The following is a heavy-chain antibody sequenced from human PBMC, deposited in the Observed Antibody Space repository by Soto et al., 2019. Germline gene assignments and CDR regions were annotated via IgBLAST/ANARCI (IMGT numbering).Heavy chain of an antibody. D-gene: IGHD3-9*01. J-gene: IGHJ4*02. CDR3: AKTPLRYFDWLSPYFDY. Sequence: GSLRLSCAASGFTFSDYYMSWIRQAPGKGLEWVSYISSSGSTIYYADSVKGRFTISRDNAKNSLYLQMNSLRAEDTAVYYCAKTPLRYFDWLSPYFDYWGQGTLATVSS. CDR2: ISSSGSTI. CDR1: GFTFSDYY. V-gene: IGHV3-11*01.